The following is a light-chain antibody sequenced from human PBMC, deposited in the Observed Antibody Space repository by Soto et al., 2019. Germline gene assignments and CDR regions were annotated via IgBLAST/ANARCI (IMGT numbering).Light chain of an antibody. Sequence: EIVLTQSPATLSLSPGERATLSCRASQSVSSYLAWYQQKPGQAPRLLIYDASSRATGIPARFSGSGSGTDFPLPISGLEPENFAVFYFQQRSNGGGGEYTFGQGTKLEIK. CDR1: QSVSSY. CDR2: DAS. CDR3: QQRSNGGGGEYT. V-gene: IGKV3-11*01. J-gene: IGKJ2*01.